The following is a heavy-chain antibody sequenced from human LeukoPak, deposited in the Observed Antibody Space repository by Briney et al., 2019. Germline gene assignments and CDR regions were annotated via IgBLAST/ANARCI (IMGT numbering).Heavy chain of an antibody. CDR1: GGSISSYY. CDR3: ARGNAYNWRFDF. Sequence: SETLSLTCSVSGGSISSYYWNWVRQTPGKGLQWIGYTHYSGSTNYNPSLKSRVSISVDTSKNQFSLKLSSVTAADTALYYCARGNAYNWRFDFWGQGTLVTVSS. V-gene: IGHV4-59*01. J-gene: IGHJ4*02. CDR2: THYSGST. D-gene: IGHD1-1*01.